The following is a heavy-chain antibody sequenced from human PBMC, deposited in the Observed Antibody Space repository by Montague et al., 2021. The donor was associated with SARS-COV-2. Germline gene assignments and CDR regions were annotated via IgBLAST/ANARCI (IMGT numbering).Heavy chain of an antibody. CDR3: ARGAIGTTIFVRSVYYCSDD. Sequence: SETLSLTCAVYGGSFSGYYWSWIRQPPGKGLEWIGEINHSGSTNYNPSLKSRVTTSVDTSKNQFSLKLSSVTAADTAVYYCARGAIGTTIFVRSVYYCSDDWGQGTTVTVSS. CDR1: GGSFSGYY. V-gene: IGHV4-34*01. CDR2: INHSGST. J-gene: IGHJ4*02. D-gene: IGHD3-22*01.